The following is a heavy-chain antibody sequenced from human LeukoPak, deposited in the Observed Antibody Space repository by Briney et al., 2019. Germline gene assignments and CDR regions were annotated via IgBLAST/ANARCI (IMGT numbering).Heavy chain of an antibody. CDR2: IYSGGST. V-gene: IGHV3-53*05. Sequence: GGSLRLSCAASGFTVSSNYMSWVRQAPGKGLEWVPVIYSGGSTYYADSVKGRFTIPRDNSKNTLYLQMNGLRAEDTAVYYCARTYDSSGYYLDHFDYWGQGTLVTVSS. CDR3: ARTYDSSGYYLDHFDY. J-gene: IGHJ4*02. D-gene: IGHD3-22*01. CDR1: GFTVSSNY.